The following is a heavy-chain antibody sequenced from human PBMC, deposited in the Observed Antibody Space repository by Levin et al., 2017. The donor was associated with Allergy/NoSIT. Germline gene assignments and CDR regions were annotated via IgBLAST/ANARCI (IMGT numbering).Heavy chain of an antibody. CDR3: AHSFGFGELFPYYFDY. V-gene: IGHV2-5*02. Sequence: SGPTLVKPTQTLTLTCTFSGFSLSTGGVGVGWIRQPPGKALEWLALIYWADDKWYRPSLKSRLTITKDTSKNQVVLTMTDMNPVDTATYYCAHSFGFGELFPYYFDYWGQGTLVSVSS. J-gene: IGHJ4*02. CDR2: IYWADDK. CDR1: GFSLSTGGVG. D-gene: IGHD3-10*01.